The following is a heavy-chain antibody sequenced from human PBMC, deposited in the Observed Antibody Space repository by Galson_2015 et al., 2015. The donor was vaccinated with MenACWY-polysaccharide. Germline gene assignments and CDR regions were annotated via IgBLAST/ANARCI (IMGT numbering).Heavy chain of an antibody. J-gene: IGHJ4*02. D-gene: IGHD6-19*01. CDR2: TSYTGST. CDR3: ARRRKRVAGEFDY. Sequence: LSLTCTVSGGSIRTETYFWGWIRRPPGKGLEWIGTTSYTGSTYYNLFLKGRVAFSTDTSNNHFSLTVTSVTAADTAVYYCARRRKRVAGEFDYWGQGTLVTVSS. CDR1: GGSIRTETYF. V-gene: IGHV4-39*02.